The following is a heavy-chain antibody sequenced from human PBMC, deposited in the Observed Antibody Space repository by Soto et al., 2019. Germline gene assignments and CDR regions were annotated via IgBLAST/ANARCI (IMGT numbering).Heavy chain of an antibody. CDR1: GFTFSSYA. CDR3: AKGGSGGSYSSGY. J-gene: IGHJ4*02. Sequence: EVQLLESGGGLVQPGGSLRLSCAASGFTFSSYAMSWVRQAPGKGLEWVSAISGSGGSTYYADSVKGRFTISRDNSKNTLTLQMNSLSAEETDVYYCAKGGSGGSYSSGYWGPGTLVTVSS. CDR2: ISGSGGST. D-gene: IGHD1-26*01. V-gene: IGHV3-23*01.